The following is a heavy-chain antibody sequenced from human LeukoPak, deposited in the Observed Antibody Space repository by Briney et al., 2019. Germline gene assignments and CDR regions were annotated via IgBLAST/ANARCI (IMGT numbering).Heavy chain of an antibody. CDR2: IYTSGST. Sequence: SETLSLTCTVSGGSISSYYWSWIRQPAGEVLEWIGRIYTSGSTNYNPSLKSRVTMSVDTSKNQFSLKLSSVTAADTAVYYCARAVGSGSFQTYYYYMDVWGKGTTVTISS. J-gene: IGHJ6*03. CDR3: ARAVGSGSFQTYYYYMDV. V-gene: IGHV4-4*07. CDR1: GGSISSYY. D-gene: IGHD3-10*01.